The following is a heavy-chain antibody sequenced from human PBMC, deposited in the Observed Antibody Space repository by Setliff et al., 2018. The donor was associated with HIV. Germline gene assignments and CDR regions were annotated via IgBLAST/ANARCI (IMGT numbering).Heavy chain of an antibody. CDR3: TTKPPAADFQH. J-gene: IGHJ1*01. D-gene: IGHD2-2*01. V-gene: IGHV3-15*01. Sequence: PGGSLRLSCAASGFTFSTYSMTWVRQAAGKGLEWVSASKSKTDGGTTDYAAPVKGRFTISRDDSKNTLYLQMNSLKTEETAIYYCTTKPPAADFQHWGQGTLVTVSS. CDR1: GFTFSTYS. CDR2: SKSKTDGGTT.